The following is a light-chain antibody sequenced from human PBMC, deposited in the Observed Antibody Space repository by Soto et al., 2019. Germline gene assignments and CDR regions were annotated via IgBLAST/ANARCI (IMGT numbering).Light chain of an antibody. CDR1: QSVSSSY. CDR2: GAS. V-gene: IGKV3-20*01. Sequence: IVLTQSPGTLSLSPGERATLSCRASQSVSSSYLAWYQQKPGQAPRLLIYGASSRATGIPDRFSGSGSGTDFTLTISRLEPEDFAVYYCQQYGSPSWTCGQGPKVDIK. J-gene: IGKJ1*01. CDR3: QQYGSPSWT.